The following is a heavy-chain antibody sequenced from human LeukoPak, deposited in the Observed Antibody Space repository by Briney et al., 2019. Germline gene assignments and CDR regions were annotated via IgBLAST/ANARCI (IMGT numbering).Heavy chain of an antibody. V-gene: IGHV4-31*03. CDR1: GGSISSGGYY. J-gene: IGHJ4*02. CDR3: ARFSQSSSPYFDY. Sequence: SETLSLTCTVSGGSISSGGYYWSWIRQHPGKGLEWIGYICYSGSTYYNPSLKSRVTISVDTSKNQFSLKLSSVTAADTAVYYCARFSQSSSPYFDYWGQGTLVTVSS. D-gene: IGHD6-6*01. CDR2: ICYSGST.